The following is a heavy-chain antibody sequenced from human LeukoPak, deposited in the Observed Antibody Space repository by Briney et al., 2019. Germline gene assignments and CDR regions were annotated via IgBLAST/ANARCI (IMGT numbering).Heavy chain of an antibody. CDR2: ISSNGGST. Sequence: GGSLRLSCAASGFTFSNYAMSWVRQAPGKGLEYVSAISSNGGSTYYANSVKGRFTISRDNSKNTLYLQMGSLRAEDMAVYYCAISLGDDYGDYYFDYWGQGTLVTVSS. J-gene: IGHJ4*02. D-gene: IGHD4-17*01. CDR3: AISLGDDYGDYYFDY. CDR1: GFTFSNYA. V-gene: IGHV3-64*01.